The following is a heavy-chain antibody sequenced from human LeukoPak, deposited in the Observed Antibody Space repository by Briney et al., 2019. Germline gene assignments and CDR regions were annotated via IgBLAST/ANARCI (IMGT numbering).Heavy chain of an antibody. CDR1: GFSFNSDW. Sequence: GGSLRLSCAASGFSFNSDWMDWVRQAPGKGLEWVANIRHDESEKNYLDSVKGRFTISRDNAQNSLYLQMNGLRVEDTAVYYCTRRLDDWGQGTLVTVSS. J-gene: IGHJ4*02. V-gene: IGHV3-7*01. CDR3: TRRLDD. D-gene: IGHD3-16*01. CDR2: IRHDESEK.